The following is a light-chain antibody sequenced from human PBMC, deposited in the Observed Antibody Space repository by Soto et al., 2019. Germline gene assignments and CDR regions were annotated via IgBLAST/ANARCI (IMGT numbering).Light chain of an antibody. Sequence: EILLTQSPGTLSLSPGERATLSCRASQTISSDYLAWYQQKPGQAPRLLIFGAATRAADIPDRFSGSGSGTDFTLTISSLQPEDFAVYYCQQYNNWPLTFGGGTKVDIK. CDR3: QQYNNWPLT. CDR1: QTISSDY. CDR2: GAA. V-gene: IGKV3-20*01. J-gene: IGKJ4*01.